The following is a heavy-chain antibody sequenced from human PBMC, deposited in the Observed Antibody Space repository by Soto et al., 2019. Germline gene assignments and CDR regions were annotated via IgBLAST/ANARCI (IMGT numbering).Heavy chain of an antibody. J-gene: IGHJ5*02. D-gene: IGHD6-6*01. CDR3: ARGSVPPSHIGARVAWIWFDP. CDR1: GGAFSNYY. V-gene: IGHV4-34*01. Sequence: QVQLQQWGAGLLKPSETLSLTCAVYGGAFSNYYWTWIRQPPGKGLEWIGHINYSGSPNYNPSRNRRVTISVDTSKTQFSLKLSSVTAADTAVYYCARGSVPPSHIGARVAWIWFDPWGQGTLVTVSS. CDR2: INYSGSP.